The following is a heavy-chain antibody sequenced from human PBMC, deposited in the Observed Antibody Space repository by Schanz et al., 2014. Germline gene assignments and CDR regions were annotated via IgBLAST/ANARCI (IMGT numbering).Heavy chain of an antibody. D-gene: IGHD1-1*01. V-gene: IGHV4-31*03. Sequence: PGLVKPSQTLSLTCTVSGASISSGGYYWDWIRLLPGKGLAWIVYISYSGRTSFNPSLKSRLTMSVDTPNNQFSLSLSSVTAALTAVYNSARHRGTPPFSMYTGPGAYTNDYF. CDR1: GASISSGGYY. CDR3: ARHRGTPPFSMYTGPGAYTNDYF. J-gene: IGHJ1*01. CDR2: ISYSGRT.